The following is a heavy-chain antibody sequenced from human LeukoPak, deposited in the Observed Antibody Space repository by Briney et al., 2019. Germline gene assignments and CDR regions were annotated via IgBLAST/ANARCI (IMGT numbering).Heavy chain of an antibody. D-gene: IGHD2-15*01. CDR1: GYTFTSYD. CDR2: MNPNSGNT. CDR3: ARVPCTLCCIYYYMDV. V-gene: IGHV1-8*03. Sequence: GASVKVSCKASGYTFTSYDINWVRQAAGQGLEGMGWMNPNSGNTDYAQRFQGRVTITRKSSISTAYMEVSSLRAEDRAVYYCARVPCTLCCIYYYMDVWGKGTTLTVSS. J-gene: IGHJ6*03.